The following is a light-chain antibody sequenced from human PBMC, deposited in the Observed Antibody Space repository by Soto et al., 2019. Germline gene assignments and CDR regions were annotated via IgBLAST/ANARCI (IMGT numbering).Light chain of an antibody. J-gene: IGKJ2*01. Sequence: DIQMTQSPSSLSAYVGARVTITCRASHLISNYLNWYQHKPGKAPKLLISGAYTLESGVPSRFSGSGSGTDFTLAISSVQPEDCATYYCQQSSSPLYTFGQGTKLEIK. CDR3: QQSSSPLYT. CDR2: GAY. CDR1: HLISNY. V-gene: IGKV1-39*01.